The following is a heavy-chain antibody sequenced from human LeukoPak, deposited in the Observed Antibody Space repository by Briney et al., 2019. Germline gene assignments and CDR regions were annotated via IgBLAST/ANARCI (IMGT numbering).Heavy chain of an antibody. D-gene: IGHD3-10*01. CDR3: AKFPGYYGSGSYSRAFDY. V-gene: IGHV3-23*01. CDR1: GFTFSGYA. CDR2: ISGSGGST. Sequence: GGSLRLSCAASGFTFSGYAMSWVRQAPGKGLEWVSAISGSGGSTYYADSVKGRFTISRDNSKNTLYLQMNSLRAEDTAVYYCAKFPGYYGSGSYSRAFDYWGQGTLVTVSS. J-gene: IGHJ4*02.